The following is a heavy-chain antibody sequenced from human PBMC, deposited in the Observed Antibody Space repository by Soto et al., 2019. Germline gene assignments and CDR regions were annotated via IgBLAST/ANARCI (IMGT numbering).Heavy chain of an antibody. V-gene: IGHV1-46*01. D-gene: IGHD2-8*01. CDR3: ARDGCTLSTCGPLDP. CDR2: IDPNGGRT. CDR1: GYTFTSTY. J-gene: IGHJ5*02. Sequence: ASVKVSCKASGYTFTSTYMHWVRQAPGQGLEWMGVIDPNGGRTIYAEKFQGRLTLTRDTSTATDYMQLSSLRPEDTAMYFCARDGCTLSTCGPLDPWGQGTLVTVSS.